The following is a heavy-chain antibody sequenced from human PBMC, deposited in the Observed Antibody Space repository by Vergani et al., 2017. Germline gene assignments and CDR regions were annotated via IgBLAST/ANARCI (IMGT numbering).Heavy chain of an antibody. Sequence: EVQLVESGGGLVKPGGSLRPSCAASGFTFSSYSMNWVRQAPGKGLEWVSSISSSSSYIYYADSVKGRFTISRDNAKNSLYLQMNSLRAEDTAVYYCARDPLTYSSSWFDYWGQGTLVTVSS. J-gene: IGHJ4*02. D-gene: IGHD6-13*01. CDR3: ARDPLTYSSSWFDY. CDR2: ISSSSSYI. CDR1: GFTFSSYS. V-gene: IGHV3-21*01.